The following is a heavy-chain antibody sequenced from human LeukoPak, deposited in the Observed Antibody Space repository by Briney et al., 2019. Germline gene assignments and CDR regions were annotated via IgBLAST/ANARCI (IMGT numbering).Heavy chain of an antibody. CDR2: IYTSGST. D-gene: IGHD2-2*01. J-gene: IGHJ6*03. CDR1: GGSISAYY. CDR3: ARGIYCSSTTCYYYYYYMDV. V-gene: IGHV4-4*07. Sequence: KPSETPSLTCTVSGGSISAYYWSWIRQPAGKGLEWIGRIYTSGSTNYNPSLKSRVTMSLDTSKNQFSLKLSSVTAADTAVYYCARGIYCSSTTCYYYYYYMDVWGKGTTVTVSS.